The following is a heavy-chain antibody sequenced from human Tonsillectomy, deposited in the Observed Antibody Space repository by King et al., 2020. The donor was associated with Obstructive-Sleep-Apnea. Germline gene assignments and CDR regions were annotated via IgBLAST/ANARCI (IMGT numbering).Heavy chain of an antibody. CDR1: GGSFSGYY. D-gene: IGHD5-18*01. J-gene: IGHJ4*02. CDR2: INHSGST. V-gene: IGHV4-34*01. CDR3: ASGGGYSYGYVDY. Sequence: VQLQQWGAGLLKPSETLSLTCAVYGGSFSGYYWSWIRQPPGKGLEWIGEINHSGSTNYNPSLKSRVTISVDTSKNQFSLKLSSVTAADTAVYYCASGGGYSYGYVDYWGQGTLVTVSS.